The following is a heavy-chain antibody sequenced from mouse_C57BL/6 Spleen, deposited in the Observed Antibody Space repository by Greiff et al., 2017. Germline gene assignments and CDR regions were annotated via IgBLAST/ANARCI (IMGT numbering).Heavy chain of an antibody. V-gene: IGHV1-55*01. D-gene: IGHD3-2*02. CDR3: ARGGLRLRRSAY. J-gene: IGHJ3*01. CDR2: IYPGSGST. Sequence: QVQLQQPGAELVKPGASVKMSCKASGYTFTSYWITWVKQRPGQGLEWIGDIYPGSGSTNYNEKFKSKATLTVDTSSSTAYMQLSSLTSEDSAVYYCARGGLRLRRSAYWGQGTLVTVSA. CDR1: GYTFTSYW.